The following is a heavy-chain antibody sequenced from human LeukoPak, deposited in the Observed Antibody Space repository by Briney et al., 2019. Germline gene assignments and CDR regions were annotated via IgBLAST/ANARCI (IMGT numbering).Heavy chain of an antibody. D-gene: IGHD1-7*01. J-gene: IGHJ4*02. CDR1: GFTFSDYA. CDR3: ARDYWWNYDY. V-gene: IGHV3-30-3*01. Sequence: GGFLRLSCAASGFTFSDYAMHWVRQAPGKGLEWVAVISKDGSDKYYPGSVRGRFTISRDNSKNTIYLQMDSLRAEDTAIYYCARDYWWNYDYWGQGTLVTVSS. CDR2: ISKDGSDK.